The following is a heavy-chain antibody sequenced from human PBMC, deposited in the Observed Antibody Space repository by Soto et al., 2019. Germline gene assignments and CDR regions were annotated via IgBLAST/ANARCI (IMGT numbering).Heavy chain of an antibody. J-gene: IGHJ4*02. Sequence: QVQLVQSGGGVVQPGRSLRLSCAASGFNFNTYFMHWVRQAPGKGLEWVAMIFPNGRDKEYADSVKGRFTISRDNSHNRMFLQMDSLRPEDTAVYSCARDAEHGSNCDLAYWGQGDLVTVSS. D-gene: IGHD1-26*01. CDR2: IFPNGRDK. CDR3: ARDAEHGSNCDLAY. CDR1: GFNFNTYF. V-gene: IGHV3-30*13.